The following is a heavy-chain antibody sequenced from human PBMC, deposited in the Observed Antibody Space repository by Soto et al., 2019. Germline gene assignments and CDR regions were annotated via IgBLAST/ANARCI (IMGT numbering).Heavy chain of an antibody. CDR1: GFTFSSYS. CDR3: AREISSGPTTGNWFDP. D-gene: IGHD3-22*01. J-gene: IGHJ5*02. V-gene: IGHV3-21*01. CDR2: ISSSSSYI. Sequence: PGGSLRLSCSSSGFTFSSYSINWVPQAPGKGLEWVSSISSSSSYIYYADSVKGRFTISRDNAKNSLYLQMNSLRAEDTAVYYCAREISSGPTTGNWFDPWGQGTLVTVSS.